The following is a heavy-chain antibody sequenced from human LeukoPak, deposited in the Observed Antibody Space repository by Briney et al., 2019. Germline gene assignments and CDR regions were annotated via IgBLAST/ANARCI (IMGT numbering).Heavy chain of an antibody. CDR1: GFTFSSYA. Sequence: PGGSLRLSCAASGFTFSSYAMHWVRQAPGKGLEWVAVISYDGSNKYYADSVKGRFTISRDNSKNTLYLQMNSLRAEDTAVYYCARDRSMTTVTSSAIDYWGQGTLVTVSS. CDR2: ISYDGSNK. V-gene: IGHV3-30-3*01. J-gene: IGHJ4*02. D-gene: IGHD4-17*01. CDR3: ARDRSMTTVTSSAIDY.